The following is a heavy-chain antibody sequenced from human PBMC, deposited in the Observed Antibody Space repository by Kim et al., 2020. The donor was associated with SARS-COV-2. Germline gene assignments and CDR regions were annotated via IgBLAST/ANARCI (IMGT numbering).Heavy chain of an antibody. D-gene: IGHD5-12*01. V-gene: IGHV3-21*01. CDR2: ISSSSSYI. CDR3: ARDSEMATNPRRNWFDP. J-gene: IGHJ5*02. CDR1: GFTFSSYS. Sequence: GGSLRLSCAASGFTFSSYSMNWVRQAPGKGLEWVSSISSSSSYIYYADSVKGRFTISRDNAKNSLYLQMNSLRAEDTAVYYCARDSEMATNPRRNWFDPWGQGTLVTVSS.